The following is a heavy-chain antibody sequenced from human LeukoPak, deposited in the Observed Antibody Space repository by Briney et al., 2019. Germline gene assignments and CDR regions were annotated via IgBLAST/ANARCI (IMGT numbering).Heavy chain of an antibody. J-gene: IGHJ4*02. V-gene: IGHV3-74*01. CDR1: GFTFSTYW. D-gene: IGHD3-10*01. CDR2: IHSDGRST. Sequence: PGGSLRLSCAASGFTFSTYWMHWVRQAPGKGLVWVSRIHSDGRSTSYADSVNGRFTISRDNAKNTLYLQMNSLRAEDTAVYYCAGSYYFGSETYYNEDYWGQGTLVTVSS. CDR3: AGSYYFGSETYYNEDY.